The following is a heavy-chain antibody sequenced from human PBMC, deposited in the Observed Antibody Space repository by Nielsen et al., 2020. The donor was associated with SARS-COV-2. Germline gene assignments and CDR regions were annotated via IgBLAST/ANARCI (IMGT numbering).Heavy chain of an antibody. CDR1: GYTFTGYY. CDR2: INPNSGGT. CDR3: ARGMVGYCSGGSCYSKTWFDP. J-gene: IGHJ5*02. Sequence: ASVKVSCKASGYTFTGYYMHWVRQAPGQGLEWMGRINPNSGGTNYAQKFQGWVTMTRDTSISTAYMELSRLRSDDTAVYYCARGMVGYCSGGSCYSKTWFDPWAREPWSPSPQ. D-gene: IGHD2-15*01. V-gene: IGHV1-2*04.